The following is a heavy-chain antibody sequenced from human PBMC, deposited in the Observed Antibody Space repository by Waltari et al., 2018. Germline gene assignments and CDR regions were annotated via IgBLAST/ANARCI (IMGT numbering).Heavy chain of an antibody. J-gene: IGHJ5*02. CDR3: ARGDIVIVPAADNWFDP. V-gene: IGHV7-4-1*02. D-gene: IGHD2-15*01. CDR1: GCTFINYG. Sequence: QVQLVQSGSEMKKPGASVKVSCKASGCTFINYGVNWVRQAPGQGLEWMGWINTNTGKPTYAQGFTGRFVFSSDTSVNTAYLQISNLKTEDTAVYYCARGDIVIVPAADNWFDPWGQGTLVTVSS. CDR2: INTNTGKP.